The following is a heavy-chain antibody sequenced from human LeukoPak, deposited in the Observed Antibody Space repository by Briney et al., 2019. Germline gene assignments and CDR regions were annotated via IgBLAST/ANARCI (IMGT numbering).Heavy chain of an antibody. CDR3: ARDSSGYPPSRNFDY. CDR2: INHSGST. CDR1: GGSISSYY. V-gene: IGHV4-34*01. Sequence: SETLSLTCTVSGGSISSYYWSWIRQPPGKGLEWIGEINHSGSTNYNPSLKSRVTISADTSKNQFSLKLSSVTAADTAVYYCARDSSGYPPSRNFDYWGQGTLLTVSS. D-gene: IGHD3-22*01. J-gene: IGHJ4*02.